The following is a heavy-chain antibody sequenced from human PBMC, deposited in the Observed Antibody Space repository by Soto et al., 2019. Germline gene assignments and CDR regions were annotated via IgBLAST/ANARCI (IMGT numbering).Heavy chain of an antibody. CDR1: GGSISSGDYK. CDR2: IYYSGYT. J-gene: IGHJ4*02. D-gene: IGHD4-17*01. V-gene: IGHV4-30-4*01. CDR3: ARSGDYVVFDY. Sequence: QVQLQESGPGLVKPSQTLSLTCTVSGGSISSGDYKWSWIRQPPGKGLEWIGYIYYSGYTYNNPSFKRRVTTTVDTSKRQFSLKLSSVTAADTAVYYCARSGDYVVFDYWGQGTLVTVSS.